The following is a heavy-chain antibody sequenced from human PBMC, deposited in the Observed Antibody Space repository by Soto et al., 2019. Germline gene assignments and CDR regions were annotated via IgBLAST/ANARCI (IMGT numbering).Heavy chain of an antibody. CDR3: ARVNLSPDPDLDSSGYFYYYYYGMDV. V-gene: IGHV4-59*01. Sequence: PSETLSLTCTVSGGSISSYYWSWIRQPPGKGLEWIGYIYYSGSTNYNPSLKSRVTISVDTSKNQFSLKLSSVTAADTAVYYCARVNLSPDPDLDSSGYFYYYYYGMDVWGQGTTVTVSS. CDR1: GGSISSYY. D-gene: IGHD3-22*01. J-gene: IGHJ6*02. CDR2: IYYSGST.